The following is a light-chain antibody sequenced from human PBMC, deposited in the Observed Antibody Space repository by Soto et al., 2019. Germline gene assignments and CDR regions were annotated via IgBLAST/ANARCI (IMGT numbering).Light chain of an antibody. J-gene: IGLJ1*01. Sequence: QSALTQPASASGSPGQSITISCTGTSSDVGDYNYVSWYQQHPDKAPKLMIFDVSYRPSGVSNRFSGSKSGNTASLTISGLQAEDEADYYCSSYTSSSTYVFGTGTNVTVL. CDR2: DVS. V-gene: IGLV2-14*01. CDR1: SSDVGDYNY. CDR3: SSYTSSSTYV.